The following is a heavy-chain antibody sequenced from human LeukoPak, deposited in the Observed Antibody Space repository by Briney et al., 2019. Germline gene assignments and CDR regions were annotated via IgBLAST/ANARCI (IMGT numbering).Heavy chain of an antibody. Sequence: GGSLRLSCAASGFTFSLFAMHWVRQSPGKGLEWVSAISGSGGSTYYADSVKGRFTISRDNSKNTLYLQMNSLRVGDTAVYYCARSVPGGSGWMGSIEYWGQGTLVTVPS. CDR3: ARSVPGGSGWMGSIEY. CDR2: ISGSGGST. V-gene: IGHV3-23*01. J-gene: IGHJ4*02. D-gene: IGHD6-19*01. CDR1: GFTFSLFA.